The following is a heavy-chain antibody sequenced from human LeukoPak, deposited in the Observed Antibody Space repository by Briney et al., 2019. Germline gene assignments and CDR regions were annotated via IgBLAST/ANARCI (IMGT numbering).Heavy chain of an antibody. J-gene: IGHJ3*02. V-gene: IGHV1-2*02. CDR1: GYTCIGYY. Sequence: ASVKVSCKASGYTCIGYYMHWVRQAPGQGLEWMGWINPNSGGTNFAQKFQGRVTMTRDTSISTAYMELSRLRSDDTAVFYCASSGWYGFHAFDIWGQGTMVTVSS. D-gene: IGHD6-19*01. CDR3: ASSGWYGFHAFDI. CDR2: INPNSGGT.